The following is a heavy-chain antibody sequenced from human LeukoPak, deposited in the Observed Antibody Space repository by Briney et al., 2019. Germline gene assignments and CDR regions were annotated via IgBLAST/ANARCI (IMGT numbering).Heavy chain of an antibody. Sequence: GALRLSCAASGFTFSSYWMSWVRQAPGKGLEWVANIKQDGSEKYYVDSVKGRFTISRDNAKNSLYLQMNSLRAEDTAVYYCARFHRGYSGYEQYYYYYYYMDVWGKGTTVTVSS. V-gene: IGHV3-7*01. CDR2: IKQDGSEK. D-gene: IGHD5-12*01. CDR3: ARFHRGYSGYEQYYYYYYYMDV. J-gene: IGHJ6*03. CDR1: GFTFSSYW.